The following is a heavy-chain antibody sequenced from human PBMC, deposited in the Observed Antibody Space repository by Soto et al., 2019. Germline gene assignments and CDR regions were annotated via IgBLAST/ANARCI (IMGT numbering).Heavy chain of an antibody. CDR2: INHSGST. V-gene: IGHV4-34*01. J-gene: IGHJ4*02. CDR1: GGSFSGYY. Sequence: SDTLSLTCAVYGGSFSGYYWSWIRQPPGKGLEWIGEINHSGSTNYNPSLKSRVTISVDTSKNQFSLKLSSVTAADTAVYYCARDAIAAAVYFDYWGQGTLVTVSS. CDR3: ARDAIAAAVYFDY. D-gene: IGHD6-13*01.